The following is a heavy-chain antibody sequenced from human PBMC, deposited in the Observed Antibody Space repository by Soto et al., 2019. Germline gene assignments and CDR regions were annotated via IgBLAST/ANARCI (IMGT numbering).Heavy chain of an antibody. J-gene: IGHJ6*02. CDR1: GFTFSSYA. Sequence: EVQLLESGGGLVQPGGSLRLSCAASGFTFSSYAMSWVRQAPGKGLEWVSAISGSGGSTYYADSVKGRFTISRDNSKNTLYLQMNSLRAEDTAVYYCAKWSFVVVVPAAIRGGMDVWGHGTTVTVSS. CDR3: AKWSFVVVVPAAIRGGMDV. D-gene: IGHD2-2*01. V-gene: IGHV3-23*01. CDR2: ISGSGGST.